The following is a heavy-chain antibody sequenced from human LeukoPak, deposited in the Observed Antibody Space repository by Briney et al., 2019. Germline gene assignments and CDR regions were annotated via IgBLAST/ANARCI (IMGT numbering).Heavy chain of an antibody. CDR2: IWYDGSKK. D-gene: IGHD3-22*01. J-gene: IGHJ4*02. CDR3: ARWNGASSGKGLDY. CDR1: GFTFSSYG. Sequence: GGSLRLSCATSGFTFSSYGMHWVRQAPGKGLEWVAVIWYDGSKKYYADSVKGRFTISRDNSENTLYLQMNSLRDEDTAVYYCARWNGASSGKGLDYWGQGTLVTVSS. V-gene: IGHV3-33*01.